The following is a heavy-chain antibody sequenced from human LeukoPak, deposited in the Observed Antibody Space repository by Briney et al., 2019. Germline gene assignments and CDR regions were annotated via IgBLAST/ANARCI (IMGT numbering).Heavy chain of an antibody. V-gene: IGHV1-69*05. J-gene: IGHJ4*02. CDR3: ARGAYSSSSDLGDY. D-gene: IGHD6-6*01. Sequence: WASVKVSCKASGGTFSSYAISWVRQAPGQGLEWMGGIIPIFGTANYAQKFQGRVTITTDESTSTAYMELSSLRSEDTAVYYCARGAYSSSSDLGDYWGQGTLVTVSS. CDR2: IIPIFGTA. CDR1: GGTFSSYA.